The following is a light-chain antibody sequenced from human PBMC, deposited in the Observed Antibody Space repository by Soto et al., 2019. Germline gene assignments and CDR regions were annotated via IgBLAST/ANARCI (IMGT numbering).Light chain of an antibody. CDR3: QQLNSYPFT. Sequence: DIQLTQSPSFLSSSEGDRVTITCRASQGISSYLAWYQQKPGKAPKLLIYAASTLQSGVPSRFSGSGSVTEFTLTISSLQPEDFATYYCQQLNSYPFTFGGGTKVEIK. J-gene: IGKJ4*01. CDR1: QGISSY. CDR2: AAS. V-gene: IGKV1-9*01.